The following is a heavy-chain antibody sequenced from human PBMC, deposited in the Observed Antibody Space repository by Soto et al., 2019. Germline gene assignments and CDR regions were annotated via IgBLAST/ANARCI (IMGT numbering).Heavy chain of an antibody. Sequence: EVQLLESGGGLVQPGGSLRVSCEASGFTFDNYVMTWVRQAPGKGLEWVSAISGNSGFSWYADSVKGRFTLSRDNFKNTLYLEMNNPRAEDTAVYFCARVDDWNNARSFDRWGQGTLVTVSS. CDR3: ARVDDWNNARSFDR. CDR2: ISGNSGFS. V-gene: IGHV3-23*01. CDR1: GFTFDNYV. D-gene: IGHD1-1*01. J-gene: IGHJ5*02.